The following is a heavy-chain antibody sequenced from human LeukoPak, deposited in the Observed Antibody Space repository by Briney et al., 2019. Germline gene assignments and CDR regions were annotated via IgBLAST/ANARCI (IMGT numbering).Heavy chain of an antibody. CDR1: GGSVSSGSYY. CDR3: ARTRAYHYNSPLDY. CDR2: FYYSGST. Sequence: SETLSLTCTVSGGSVSSGSYYWSWIRQPPGKGLEWIGYFYYSGSTNYNPSLKSRVTISVDTSKNQFSLKLSSVTAADTAVYYCARTRAYHYNSPLDYWGQGTLVTVSS. V-gene: IGHV4-61*01. J-gene: IGHJ4*02. D-gene: IGHD5-24*01.